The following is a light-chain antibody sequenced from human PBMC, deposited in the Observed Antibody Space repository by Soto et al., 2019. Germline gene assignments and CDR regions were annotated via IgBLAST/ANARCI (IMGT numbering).Light chain of an antibody. J-gene: IGLJ1*01. V-gene: IGLV2-14*03. CDR3: SSYTNSNTRQIV. CDR1: SSDVGGYNY. Sequence: QSALTQPASVSGSPGQSINISCTGTSSDVGGYNYVSWYQHHPGKAPKLLIYDVSNRPSGVSNPFSGSKSGNTASLPISGLQPEDESDYYCSSYTNSNTRQIVFGTGTKLTVL. CDR2: DVS.